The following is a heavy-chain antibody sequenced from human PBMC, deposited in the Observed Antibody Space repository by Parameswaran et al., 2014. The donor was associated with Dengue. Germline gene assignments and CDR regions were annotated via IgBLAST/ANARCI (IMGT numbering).Heavy chain of an antibody. V-gene: IGHV4-39*07. J-gene: IGHJ6*02. Sequence: SETLSLTCTVSGGSISSSSYYWGWIRQPPGKGLEWIGSIYYSGSTYYNPSLKNRVTISVDTSKNQFSLKLSSVTAADTAVYYCARELIRTRSYYHYGMDVWGQGTTVTVSS. CDR3: ARELIRTRSYYHYGMDV. D-gene: IGHD3-10*01. CDR1: GGSISSSSYY. CDR2: IYYSGST.